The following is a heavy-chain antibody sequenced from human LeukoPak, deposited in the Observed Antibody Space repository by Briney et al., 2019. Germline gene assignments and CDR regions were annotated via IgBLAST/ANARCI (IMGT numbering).Heavy chain of an antibody. CDR2: IIPIFGTA. V-gene: IGHV1-69*13. J-gene: IGHJ4*02. CDR1: GYTFTGYY. CDR3: ARGAEIEGAFDY. Sequence: GASVKVSCKASGYTFTGYYMHWVRQAPGQGLEWMGGIIPIFGTANYAQKFQGRVTITADESTSTAYMELSSLRSEDTAVYYCARGAEIEGAFDYWGQGTLVTVSS. D-gene: IGHD3-22*01.